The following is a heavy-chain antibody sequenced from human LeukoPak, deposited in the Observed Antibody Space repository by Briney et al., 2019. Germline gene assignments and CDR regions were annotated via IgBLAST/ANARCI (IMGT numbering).Heavy chain of an antibody. J-gene: IGHJ4*02. D-gene: IGHD3-22*01. CDR2: INSDGSST. V-gene: IGHV3-74*01. Sequence: GGSLRLSCAASGFTFSSYWVHWVRQAPGKGLVWVSRINSDGSSTSYADSVKGRFTISRDNAKNTLYLQMNSLRAEDTAVYYCAREKYYYDSSGYYYKRFDYWGQGTLVTVSS. CDR3: AREKYYYDSSGYYYKRFDY. CDR1: GFTFSSYW.